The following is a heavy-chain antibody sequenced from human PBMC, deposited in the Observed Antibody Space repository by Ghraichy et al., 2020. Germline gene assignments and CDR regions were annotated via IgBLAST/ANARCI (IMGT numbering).Heavy chain of an antibody. CDR2: MYHRGST. Sequence: ETLSLTCAVSGYSISSGHYWGWIRQPPGKGLEWIGSMYHRGSTYYNPSLKSRVTISVDTSKNQFSLNLSSVTAADTAVYYCARMYYYGSGASYYFDNWGQGTLVTVSS. CDR1: GYSISSGHY. J-gene: IGHJ4*02. D-gene: IGHD3-10*01. V-gene: IGHV4-38-2*01. CDR3: ARMYYYGSGASYYFDN.